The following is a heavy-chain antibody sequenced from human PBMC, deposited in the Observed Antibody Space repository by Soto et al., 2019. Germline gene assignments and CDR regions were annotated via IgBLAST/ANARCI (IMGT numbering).Heavy chain of an antibody. CDR2: IIPTLPTT. V-gene: IGHV1-69*01. Sequence: QVRLVQSGAEVKKPGSSVKVSCKASGDTFSRYAISWVRQAPGQGLEWMGGIIPTLPTTNYVQKFQGRVTITADDPTSTVYMGLNSLRSEDTAVYYCASEDDGSGSPRYYGMDVWGQGTTVTVSS. D-gene: IGHD3-10*01. J-gene: IGHJ6*02. CDR3: ASEDDGSGSPRYYGMDV. CDR1: GDTFSRYA.